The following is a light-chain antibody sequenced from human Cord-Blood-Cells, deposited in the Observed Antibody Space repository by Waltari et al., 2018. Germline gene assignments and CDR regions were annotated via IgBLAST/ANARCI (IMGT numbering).Light chain of an antibody. J-gene: IGLJ2*01. CDR2: EGS. V-gene: IGLV2-23*01. CDR3: CSYAGSSTPVV. CDR1: RREVWGYKL. Sequence: QSAPTQPASVSWSPWQSVNISFPWNRREVWGYKLFPLEQQHPGKAPKLMIYEGSKRPSGVSNRFSGSKSGNTASLTISGLQAEDEADYYCCSYAGSSTPVVFGGGTKLTVL.